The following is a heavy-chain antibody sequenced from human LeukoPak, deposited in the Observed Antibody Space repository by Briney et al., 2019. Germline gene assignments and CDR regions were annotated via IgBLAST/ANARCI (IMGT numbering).Heavy chain of an antibody. CDR2: IHYSGST. D-gene: IGHD2-2*01. J-gene: IGHJ2*01. CDR3: ASRYCSSTSCYRGWYFDL. Sequence: PSETLSLTCTVSGGSISSYYWSWIRQPPGKGLEWIGNIHYSGSTNYNPSLKSRVTISVDTSKNQFSLKLSSVTAADTAVYYCASRYCSSTSCYRGWYFDLWGRGTLVTVSS. V-gene: IGHV4-59*08. CDR1: GGSISSYY.